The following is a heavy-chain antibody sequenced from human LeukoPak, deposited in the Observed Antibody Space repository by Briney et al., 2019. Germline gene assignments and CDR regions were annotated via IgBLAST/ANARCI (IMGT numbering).Heavy chain of an antibody. CDR1: GGSVGSDNSY. CDR2: IYADGSS. CDR3: ARGYYYRT. D-gene: IGHD3-10*01. Sequence: SQTLSLTCTVSGGSVGSDNSYWNWLRQPAGKGLEWIGRIYADGSSTYNPSLKSRVTILVDTSKNQFSLRLSSMTAADTAVYYCARGYYYRTWGLGTLVTVSS. V-gene: IGHV4-61*02. J-gene: IGHJ4*02.